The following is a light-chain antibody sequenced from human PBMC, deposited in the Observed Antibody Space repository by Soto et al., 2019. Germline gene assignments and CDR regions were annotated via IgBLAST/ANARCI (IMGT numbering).Light chain of an antibody. CDR3: TAWDDSLRALL. Sequence: QSVLTQPPSASGTPGHRVTISCSGGSSNIGSNTVNWYQHLPGAAPKLLIYGNDQRPSGVPDRFSGSKSGTSVFLAISGLQSEDEADYYCTAWDDSLRALLFGGGTKLTVL. J-gene: IGLJ2*01. V-gene: IGLV1-44*01. CDR2: GND. CDR1: SSNIGSNT.